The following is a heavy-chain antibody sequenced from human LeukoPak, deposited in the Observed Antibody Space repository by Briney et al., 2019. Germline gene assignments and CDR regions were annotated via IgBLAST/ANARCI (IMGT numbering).Heavy chain of an antibody. CDR3: ARVHSSSDYYYYYMDV. V-gene: IGHV1-69*01. CDR1: GGTFSSYA. CDR2: IIPIFGTA. Sequence: SVKVSCKASGGTFSSYAISWVRQAPGQGLEWMGGIIPIFGTANYAQKFQGRVTITADESPSTAYMELSSLRSEDTAVYYCARVHSSSDYYYYYMDVWGKGTTVTVSS. J-gene: IGHJ6*03. D-gene: IGHD6-6*01.